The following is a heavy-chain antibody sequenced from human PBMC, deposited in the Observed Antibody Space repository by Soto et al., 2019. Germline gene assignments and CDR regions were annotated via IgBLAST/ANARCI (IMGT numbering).Heavy chain of an antibody. V-gene: IGHV3-21*01. Sequence: EVQLVESGGGLVKPGGSLRLSCAASGFTFSSYSMNWVRQAPGKGLEWVSSISSGSDYIFYADSVKGRFTISRDNAKNSLFLQMNSLTAEDTAVYYCARSQVGDAFNVWSQGTVVTVSS. CDR3: ARSQVGDAFNV. J-gene: IGHJ3*01. CDR2: ISSGSDYI. CDR1: GFTFSSYS.